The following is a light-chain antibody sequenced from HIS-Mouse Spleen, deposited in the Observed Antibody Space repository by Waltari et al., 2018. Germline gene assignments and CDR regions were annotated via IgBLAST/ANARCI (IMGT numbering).Light chain of an antibody. CDR2: DVS. J-gene: IGLJ2*01. CDR1: SSAVGGYNY. Sequence: QSALTQPRSVSGSPGQSVTISCTGTSSAVGGYNYCHWYQHHPGQAPKLMIYDVSKRPSGVPDRFSGSKSGNTASLTISGLQAEDEADYYCCSYAGSYTLVFGGGTKLTVL. CDR3: CSYAGSYTLV. V-gene: IGLV2-11*01.